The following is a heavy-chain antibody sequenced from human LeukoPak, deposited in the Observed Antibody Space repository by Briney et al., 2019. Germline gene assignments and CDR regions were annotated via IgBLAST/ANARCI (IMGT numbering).Heavy chain of an antibody. CDR3: ARAEAVAGMGVDY. V-gene: IGHV4-34*01. J-gene: IGHJ4*02. CDR1: GGSFSGYY. CDR2: INHSGST. D-gene: IGHD6-19*01. Sequence: PSETLSLTRAVYGGSFSGYYWSWIRQPPGKGLEWIGEINHSGSTNYNPSLKSRVTISVDTSKNQFSLKLSSVTAADTAVYYCARAEAVAGMGVDYWGQGTLVTVSS.